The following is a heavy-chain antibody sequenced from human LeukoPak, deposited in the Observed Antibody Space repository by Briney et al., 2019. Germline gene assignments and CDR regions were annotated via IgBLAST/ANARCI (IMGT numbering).Heavy chain of an antibody. V-gene: IGHV4-61*08. CDR3: VAYYYGSGSKY. CDR1: GGSISSGGYY. Sequence: SETLSLTCTVSGGSISSGGYYWSWIRQHPGKGLEWIGYIYYSGSTNYNPSLKSRVTISVDTSKNQFSLKLSSVTAADTAVYYCVAYYYGSGSKYWGQGTLVTVSS. J-gene: IGHJ4*02. D-gene: IGHD3-10*01. CDR2: IYYSGST.